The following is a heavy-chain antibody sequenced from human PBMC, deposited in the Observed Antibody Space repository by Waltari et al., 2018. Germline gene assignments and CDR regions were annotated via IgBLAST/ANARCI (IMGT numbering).Heavy chain of an antibody. D-gene: IGHD3-3*01. V-gene: IGHV2-5*01. J-gene: IGHJ4*02. Sequence: QITLKESGPTLVKPTQTLTLTCTFSGFSLSTSGVGVGWIRQPPGKALEWLALIYWNDDKRYSPSLKSRLTITKDTSKNQVVLTMTNMDPVDTATYYCAHSGDYDFWSGKTVFDYRGQGTLVTVSS. CDR3: AHSGDYDFWSGKTVFDY. CDR1: GFSLSTSGVG. CDR2: IYWNDDK.